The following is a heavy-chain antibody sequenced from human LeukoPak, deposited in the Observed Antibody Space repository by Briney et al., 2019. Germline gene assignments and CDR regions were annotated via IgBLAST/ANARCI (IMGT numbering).Heavy chain of an antibody. J-gene: IGHJ6*03. CDR2: IIPIFGTA. CDR1: GGTFSSYA. CDR3: ARAEGYYYYMDV. V-gene: IGHV1-69*05. Sequence: GASVKVSCKASGGTFSSYAISWVRQAPGQGLEWMGGIIPIFGTANYAQKFQGRVTITTDESTNTAYMELSSLRSEDTAVYYCARAEGYYYYMDVWGKGTTVTVSS.